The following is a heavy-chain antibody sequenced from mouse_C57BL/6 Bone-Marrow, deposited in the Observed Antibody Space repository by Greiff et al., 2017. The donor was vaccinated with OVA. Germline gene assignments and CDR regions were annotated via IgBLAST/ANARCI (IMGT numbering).Heavy chain of an antibody. J-gene: IGHJ2*01. Sequence: EVQVVESGGGLVKPGGSLKLSCAASGFTFSSYAMSWVRQTPEKRLEWVATISDGGSYTYYPDNVKGRFTISRDNAKNNLYLQMSHLKSEDTAMYYCARDGIVTLDYWGQGTTLTVSS. CDR3: ARDGIVTLDY. D-gene: IGHD2-5*01. V-gene: IGHV5-4*01. CDR1: GFTFSSYA. CDR2: ISDGGSYT.